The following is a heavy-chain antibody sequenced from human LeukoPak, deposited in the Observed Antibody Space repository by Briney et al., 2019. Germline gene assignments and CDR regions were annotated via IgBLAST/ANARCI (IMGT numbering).Heavy chain of an antibody. V-gene: IGHV1-2*02. J-gene: IGHJ4*02. Sequence: ASVKVSCKASGYTFTGYYMHWVRQAPGQGLEWMGWIIPNSGGTSYAQKFQGRVTMTRDTSISTAYMELSRLRSDDTAVYYCARHLSIAAPGTDFDYWGQGTLVTVSS. CDR2: IIPNSGGT. CDR3: ARHLSIAAPGTDFDY. CDR1: GYTFTGYY. D-gene: IGHD6-13*01.